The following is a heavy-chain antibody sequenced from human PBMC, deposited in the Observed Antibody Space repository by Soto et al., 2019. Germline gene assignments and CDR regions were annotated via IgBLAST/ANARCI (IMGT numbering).Heavy chain of an antibody. CDR3: AKKMSFIAAPDDAFDI. D-gene: IGHD6-13*01. CDR1: GFTFSSYG. CDR2: ISYDGSNK. Sequence: GGSLRLSCAASGFTFSSYGMHWVRQAPGKGLEWVAVISYDGSNKYYAESVKGRFTISRDNSKNTLYLQMNSLRAEDTAVYYCAKKMSFIAAPDDAFDIWGQGTMVTVSS. J-gene: IGHJ3*02. V-gene: IGHV3-30*18.